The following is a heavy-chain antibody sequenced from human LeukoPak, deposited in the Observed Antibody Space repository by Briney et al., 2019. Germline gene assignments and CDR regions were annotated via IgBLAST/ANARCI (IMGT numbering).Heavy chain of an antibody. CDR1: GFTFSSYS. CDR2: ISSSSSTI. V-gene: IGHV3-48*01. D-gene: IGHD6-19*01. CDR3: ARDRYSSGWHRFDY. J-gene: IGHJ4*02. Sequence: GGSLRLSCAASGFTFSSYSMNWVRQAPGKGLEWVSYISSSSSTIYYADSVKGRFTISRDNSKNTLYLQMNSLRAEDTAVYYCARDRYSSGWHRFDYWGQGTLVTVSS.